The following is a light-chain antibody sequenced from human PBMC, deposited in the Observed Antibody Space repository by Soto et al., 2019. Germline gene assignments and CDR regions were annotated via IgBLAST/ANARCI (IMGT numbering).Light chain of an antibody. CDR1: SSDIGAYNY. V-gene: IGLV2-14*01. CDR3: SSFSTTNSWV. CDR2: EVT. J-gene: IGLJ3*02. Sequence: QSVLTQPASVSGSPGQSITISCTGTSSDIGAYNYVSWFQHHPGKAPKLMIYEVTNRPSGVSNRFSGSKSGNTASLIISGLQAEDEAYFYCSSFSTTNSWVFGGGTKVTVL.